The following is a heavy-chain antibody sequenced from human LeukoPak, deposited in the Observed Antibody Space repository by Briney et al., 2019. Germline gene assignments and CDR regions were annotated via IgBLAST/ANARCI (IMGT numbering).Heavy chain of an antibody. CDR2: INHSGST. D-gene: IGHD2-2*01. J-gene: IGHJ5*02. CDR3: ARGPGRIVVVPAGIRCFDP. Sequence: SETLSLTCAVYGGSFSGYYWSWIRQPPGKGLEWIGEINHSGSTNYNPSLKSRVTISVDTSKNQFFLKLSSVIAEDTVVYYCARGPGRIVVVPAGIRCFDPWGQGTLVTVSS. V-gene: IGHV4-34*01. CDR1: GGSFSGYY.